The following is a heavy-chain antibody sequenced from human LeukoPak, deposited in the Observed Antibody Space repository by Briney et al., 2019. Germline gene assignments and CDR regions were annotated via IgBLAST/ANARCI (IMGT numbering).Heavy chain of an antibody. Sequence: GGSLRLSCVASGFTVSTIYMNWVRQAPGKGLEWVSVIYSDGTTYYGDSVKGRFTISRDNSKNTVYLEMNSLRAGDTAVYYCARDAGRVVVEAGFYFYNYYGMDVWGQGTTVTVSS. CDR2: IYSDGTT. J-gene: IGHJ6*02. CDR1: GFTVSTIY. D-gene: IGHD2-15*01. CDR3: ARDAGRVVVEAGFYFYNYYGMDV. V-gene: IGHV3-66*01.